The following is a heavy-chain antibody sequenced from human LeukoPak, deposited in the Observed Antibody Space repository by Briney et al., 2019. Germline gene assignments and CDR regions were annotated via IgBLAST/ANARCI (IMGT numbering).Heavy chain of an antibody. Sequence: ASVKVSCKASGYTFTSYAMNWVRQAPGQRLEWMGWINPDNNNIKSSQRFQGRVSFTSDTSASTAYMELNSLTSQDTAVYYCTTELVNWGQGTLVTVSP. V-gene: IGHV1-3*01. D-gene: IGHD2-8*02. CDR3: TTELVN. CDR2: INPDNNNI. J-gene: IGHJ4*02. CDR1: GYTFTSYA.